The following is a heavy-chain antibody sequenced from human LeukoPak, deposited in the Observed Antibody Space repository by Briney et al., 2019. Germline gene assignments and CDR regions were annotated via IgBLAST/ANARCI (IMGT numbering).Heavy chain of an antibody. CDR1: GGSISSYY. Sequence: SETLSLTCTVSGGSISSYYWGWIRQPPGKGLEWIGYIYYSGSTNYNPSLKSRVTISVDTSKNQFSLKVSSVTAADTAVYYCARESSNSLDYWGQGTLVIVSS. CDR3: ARESSNSLDY. J-gene: IGHJ4*02. D-gene: IGHD4-11*01. V-gene: IGHV4-59*08. CDR2: IYYSGST.